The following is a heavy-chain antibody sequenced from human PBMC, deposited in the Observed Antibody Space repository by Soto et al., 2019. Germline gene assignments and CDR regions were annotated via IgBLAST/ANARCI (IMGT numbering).Heavy chain of an antibody. V-gene: IGHV1-69*13. CDR1: GGTFSSYA. D-gene: IGHD3-9*01. CDR3: ARLRYFDWLPDYYGMDV. Sequence: SVKVSCKASGGTFSSYAISWVRQAPGQGLEWMGGIIPIFGTANYAQKFQGRVTITADESTSTAYMELSSLRSEDTAVYYCARLRYFDWLPDYYGMDVWGQGTTVTVS. CDR2: IIPIFGTA. J-gene: IGHJ6*02.